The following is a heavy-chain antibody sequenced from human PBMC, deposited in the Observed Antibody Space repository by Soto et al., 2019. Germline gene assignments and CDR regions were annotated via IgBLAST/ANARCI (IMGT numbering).Heavy chain of an antibody. CDR1: GFTFSRYA. J-gene: IGHJ6*02. CDR2: ISSTGGST. Sequence: VQLLESGGGLVQPGGSLRISCAASGFTFSRYAMSWVRQAPGKGLEWVSAISSTGGSTYYGDSLKGRFTISRDNSKNTLYLQMHSLRAEDTALYYCAKVLKGSGSLPSYYYGMDVWGQGTTVTVSS. V-gene: IGHV3-23*01. D-gene: IGHD3-10*01. CDR3: AKVLKGSGSLPSYYYGMDV.